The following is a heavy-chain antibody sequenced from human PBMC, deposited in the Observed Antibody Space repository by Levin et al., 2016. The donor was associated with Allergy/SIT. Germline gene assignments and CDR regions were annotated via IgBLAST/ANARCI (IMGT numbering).Heavy chain of an antibody. CDR3: ARRIPQYSASYYYYGMDV. V-gene: IGHV1-69*01. Sequence: WVRQAPGQGLEWMGGIIPIFGTANYAQKFQGRVTITADESTSTAYMELSSLRSEDTAVYYCARRIPQYSASYYYYGMDVWGQGTTVTVSS. J-gene: IGHJ6*02. CDR2: IIPIFGTA. D-gene: IGHD5-18*01.